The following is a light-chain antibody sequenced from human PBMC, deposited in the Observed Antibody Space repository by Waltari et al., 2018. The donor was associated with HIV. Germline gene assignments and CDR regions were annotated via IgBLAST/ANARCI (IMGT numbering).Light chain of an antibody. J-gene: IGLJ1*01. V-gene: IGLV2-11*01. CDR1: ASDIGYFDY. CDR3: CSYAGTYTYV. Sequence: QSALTQPRSVSGSPGQSVTISCTGTASDIGYFDYVSWYQQYPGKAPQVIIYEVFQRPSGVPDLFTASKSCITASLTISGLQDEDEADYYCCSYAGTYTYVFGSGTKVTVL. CDR2: EVF.